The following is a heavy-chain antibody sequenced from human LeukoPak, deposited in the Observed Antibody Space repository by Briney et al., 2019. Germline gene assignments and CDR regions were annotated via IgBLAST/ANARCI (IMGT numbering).Heavy chain of an antibody. CDR2: IIPIFGTA. CDR3: AGEFYDSSGYYYPPYYYYYGMDV. J-gene: IGHJ6*02. CDR1: GYTFSSYA. V-gene: IGHV1-69*13. D-gene: IGHD3-22*01. Sequence: GASVKVSCKASGYTFSSYAISWVRQAPGQGLEWMGGIIPIFGTANYAQKFQGRVTITADESTSTAYMELSSLRSEDTAVYYCAGEFYDSSGYYYPPYYYYYGMDVWGQGTTVTVSS.